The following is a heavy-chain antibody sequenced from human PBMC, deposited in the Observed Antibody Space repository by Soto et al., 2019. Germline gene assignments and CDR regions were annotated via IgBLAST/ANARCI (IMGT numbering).Heavy chain of an antibody. CDR1: GLTFSTYT. CDR2: INGRSNYV. D-gene: IGHD1-26*01. J-gene: IGHJ4*02. Sequence: EVQVVESGGGLVKPGWSLRLSCVVSGLTFSTYTMNWVRQAPGKGLEWVSSINGRSNYVYYADSVKGRFTISRDNAKNSLYLQMNRLRAEDTAIYYCAREDGVVGSSSAFDHWGLGTLVTVSS. V-gene: IGHV3-21*01. CDR3: AREDGVVGSSSAFDH.